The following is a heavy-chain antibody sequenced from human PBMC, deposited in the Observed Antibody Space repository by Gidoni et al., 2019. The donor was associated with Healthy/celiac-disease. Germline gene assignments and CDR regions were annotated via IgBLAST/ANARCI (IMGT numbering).Heavy chain of an antibody. CDR2: FYYSWCT. CDR1: GCSISSSSYY. J-gene: IGHJ6*02. D-gene: IGHD3-22*01. Sequence: QLQLQESGPGLVKPSETLSLTCTVSGCSISSSSYYWGWIRQPPGKGLEWIGRFYYSWCTYYNPSLKSRVTISVDTSKNQFSPKLSSVTAADTAVYYCARPSIDYYDSSGYPHDYYYGMDVWGQGTTVTVSS. V-gene: IGHV4-39*01. CDR3: ARPSIDYYDSSGYPHDYYYGMDV.